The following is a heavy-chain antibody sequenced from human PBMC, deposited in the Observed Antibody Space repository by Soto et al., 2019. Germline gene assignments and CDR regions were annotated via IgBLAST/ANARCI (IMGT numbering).Heavy chain of an antibody. D-gene: IGHD2-2*02. J-gene: IGHJ4*02. CDR3: ARDEGYCSSTSCYTTSDY. CDR2: IIPILGIA. Sequence: QVQLVQSGAEVKKPGSSVKVSCKASGGTFSSYTISWVRQAPGQGLEWMGRIIPILGIANYAQKFQGRVTITADKSTSTAYMEPSSLRSEDTAVYYCARDEGYCSSTSCYTTSDYWGQGTLVTVSS. V-gene: IGHV1-69*08. CDR1: GGTFSSYT.